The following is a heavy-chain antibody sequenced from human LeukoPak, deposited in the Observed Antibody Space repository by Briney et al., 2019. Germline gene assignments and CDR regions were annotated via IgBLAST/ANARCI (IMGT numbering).Heavy chain of an antibody. CDR2: IYYSGST. Sequence: PSETLSLTCTVSGGSISSYYWSWIRQPPGKGLEWIGYIYYSGSTNYNPSLKSRVTISVDTSKNQFSLKLSSVTAADTAVYYCASRGYGYGSLTPLDYWGQGTLVTVSS. CDR3: ASRGYGYGSLTPLDY. J-gene: IGHJ4*02. CDR1: GGSISSYY. V-gene: IGHV4-59*08. D-gene: IGHD5-18*01.